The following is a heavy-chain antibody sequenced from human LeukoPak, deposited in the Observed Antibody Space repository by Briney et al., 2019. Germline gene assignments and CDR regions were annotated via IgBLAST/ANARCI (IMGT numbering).Heavy chain of an antibody. D-gene: IGHD3-22*01. CDR1: GFTFSSYS. V-gene: IGHV3-21*01. Sequence: AGGSLRLSCAAPGFTFSSYSMNWVRQAPGKGLEWVSSISSSSSYIYYVDSVKGRFTISRDNAKNSLYLQMNSLRAEDTAVYYCARVGMYYYDSSGSIWAGSAFDIWGQGTMVTVSS. CDR3: ARVGMYYYDSSGSIWAGSAFDI. CDR2: ISSSSSYI. J-gene: IGHJ3*02.